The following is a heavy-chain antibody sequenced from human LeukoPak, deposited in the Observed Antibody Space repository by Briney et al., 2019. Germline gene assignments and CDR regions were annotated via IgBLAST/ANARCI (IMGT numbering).Heavy chain of an antibody. CDR1: GYTFTSYY. CDR3: ARASIVVVTAIDY. V-gene: IGHV1-46*01. CDR2: INPSGGST. J-gene: IGHJ4*02. Sequence: ASVKVSCKASGYTFTSYYMHWVRQAPGQGLEWMGIINPSGGSTSYAQKFQGRVTMTRDMSTSTVYMELSSLRSEDTAVYHCARASIVVVTAIDYWGQGTLVTVSS. D-gene: IGHD2-21*02.